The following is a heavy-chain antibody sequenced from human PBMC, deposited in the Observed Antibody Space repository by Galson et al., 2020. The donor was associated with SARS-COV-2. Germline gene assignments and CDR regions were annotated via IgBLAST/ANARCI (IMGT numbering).Heavy chain of an antibody. CDR3: TRGGYSGYDFSHYHYFGMDV. CDR1: GYTFTGYY. CDR2: INPDSGDT. D-gene: IGHD5-12*01. Sequence: GESLKISCKASGYTFTGYYMHWVRQAPGQGLEWMGWINPDSGDTNYAQKFQGRVTMTRDTSFSSAYMELSRLRSDDTAVYYCTRGGYSGYDFSHYHYFGMDVWGQGTTVTVSS. J-gene: IGHJ6*02. V-gene: IGHV1-2*02.